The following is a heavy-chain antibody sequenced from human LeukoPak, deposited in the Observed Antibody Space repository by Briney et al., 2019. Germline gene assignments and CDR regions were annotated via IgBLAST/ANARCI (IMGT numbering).Heavy chain of an antibody. V-gene: IGHV3-33*01. CDR2: VRYDENNE. CDR1: GFTFRNYG. D-gene: IGHD3-10*01. J-gene: IGHJ4*02. CDR3: ARVGLLWFGEPPFDY. Sequence: GGSLRLSCAASGFTFRNYGLHWVRQAPGKGLEWVAVVRYDENNEFYGNSVKGRFTISGDSSKNTLYLQMNSLRAEDTAVYYCARVGLLWFGEPPFDYWGQGTLVTVSS.